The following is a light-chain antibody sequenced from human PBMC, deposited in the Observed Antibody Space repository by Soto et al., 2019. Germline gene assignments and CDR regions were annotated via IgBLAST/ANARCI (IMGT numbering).Light chain of an antibody. Sequence: QSVLPQTPSVSGTPGQTVTISCSGSSSNIGRNYVYWYQQLPGAAPKLLMYSHNIRPSGVPGRFSASTSGTSASLVISGLRSEDEADYHCATWDDDVSGVVFGGGTKLTVL. J-gene: IGLJ2*01. CDR1: SSNIGRNY. V-gene: IGLV1-47*02. CDR3: ATWDDDVSGVV. CDR2: SHN.